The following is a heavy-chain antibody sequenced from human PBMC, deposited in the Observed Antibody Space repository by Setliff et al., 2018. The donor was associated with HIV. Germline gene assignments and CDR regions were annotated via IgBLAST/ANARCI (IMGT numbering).Heavy chain of an antibody. J-gene: IGHJ6*02. CDR2: ISSTGGTT. V-gene: IGHV3-23*01. D-gene: IGHD1-7*01. CDR1: GFTFSRYA. CDR3: ARGRNRNYVVYGMDV. Sequence: GGSLRLSCAVSGFTFSRYAMSWVRQAPGKGLEWVSGISSTGGTTYYADSVKGRFTISRDNSKNTLFLQMDSLRAEDTAVYYCARGRNRNYVVYGMDVWGQGTTVTVSS.